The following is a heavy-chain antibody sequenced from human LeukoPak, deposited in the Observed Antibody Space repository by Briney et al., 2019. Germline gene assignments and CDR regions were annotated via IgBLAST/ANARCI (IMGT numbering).Heavy chain of an antibody. Sequence: ASVKVSCKASGYDFTGSYMHWVRQAPGQGLEWMGIINPSGGSTSYAQKFQGRVTMTRDMSTSTVYMELSSLRSEDAAVYYCARGPNYDILTGYSPFDYWGQGTLVTVSS. V-gene: IGHV1-46*01. J-gene: IGHJ4*02. CDR3: ARGPNYDILTGYSPFDY. D-gene: IGHD3-9*01. CDR1: GYDFTGSY. CDR2: INPSGGST.